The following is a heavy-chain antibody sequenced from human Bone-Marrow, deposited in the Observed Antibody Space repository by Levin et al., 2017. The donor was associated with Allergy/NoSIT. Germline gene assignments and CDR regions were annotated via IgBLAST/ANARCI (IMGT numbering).Heavy chain of an antibody. V-gene: IGHV4-30-2*01. CDR3: ARRYFVILTGVYYFDS. D-gene: IGHD3-9*01. CDR1: GGSISSDGYS. CDR2: IYHSGSS. Sequence: MTSETLSLTCAVSGGSISSDGYSWSWIRQPPGKDLEWIGYIYHSGSSYYNPSLKSRVTMSVDRSKNHFSLKVTSVTAADTAVYFCARRYFVILTGVYYFDSWGRGILVTVSS. J-gene: IGHJ4*02.